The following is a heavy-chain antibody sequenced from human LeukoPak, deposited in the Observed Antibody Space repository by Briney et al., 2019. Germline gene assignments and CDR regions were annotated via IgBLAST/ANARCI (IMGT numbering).Heavy chain of an antibody. CDR3: ARGDGYNFWDD. J-gene: IGHJ4*02. CDR2: IKKDGSEE. V-gene: IGHV3-7*03. D-gene: IGHD5-24*01. Sequence: GGSLRLSCAASGFTFSSYWMSWVRQAPGKGLEWVANIKKDGSEEYYADSVQGRFTISRDNSKNTVYLQMNSLRAEDTALYYCARGDGYNFWDDWGQGTLVTVSS. CDR1: GFTFSSYW.